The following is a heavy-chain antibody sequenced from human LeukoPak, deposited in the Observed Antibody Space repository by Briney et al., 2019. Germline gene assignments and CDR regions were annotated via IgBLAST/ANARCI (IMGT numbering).Heavy chain of an antibody. V-gene: IGHV1-69*13. CDR2: IIPIFGTA. J-gene: IGHJ3*02. Sequence: SMKVSCKASGGTFSSYAISWVRQAPGQGLEWMGGIIPIFGTANYAQKFQGRVTITADESTSTAYMELSSLRSEDTAVYYCAVTTGTAASDAFDIWGQGTMVTVSS. CDR3: AVTTGTAASDAFDI. D-gene: IGHD1-1*01. CDR1: GGTFSSYA.